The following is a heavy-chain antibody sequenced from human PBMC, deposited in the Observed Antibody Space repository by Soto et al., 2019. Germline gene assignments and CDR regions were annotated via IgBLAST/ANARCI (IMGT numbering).Heavy chain of an antibody. CDR3: ARGYYYGSGSYTYYYGMDV. CDR1: GGTFSSYA. D-gene: IGHD3-10*01. CDR2: IIPIFGTA. J-gene: IGHJ6*02. V-gene: IGHV1-69*13. Sequence: SVMVSCKASGGTFSSYAISWVRQAPGQGLEWMGGIIPIFGTANYAQKFQGRVTITADESTSTAYMELSSLRSEDTAVYYCARGYYYGSGSYTYYYGMDVWGQGTTVTVSS.